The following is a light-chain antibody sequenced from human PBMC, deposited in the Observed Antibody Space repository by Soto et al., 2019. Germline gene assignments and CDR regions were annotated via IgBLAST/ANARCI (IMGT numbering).Light chain of an antibody. CDR2: KAT. CDR1: QSIDTW. V-gene: IGKV1-5*03. J-gene: IGKJ1*01. Sequence: DLQMTQSPSTLSASVGDRVNMTCRASQSIDTWLAWYQQKPGTAPKLLIYKATTLLSGVQSRFSGGESGTEFTLAVSSLEPDDFASYYCQEYETFSPWTFGQGTKVEVK. CDR3: QEYETFSPWT.